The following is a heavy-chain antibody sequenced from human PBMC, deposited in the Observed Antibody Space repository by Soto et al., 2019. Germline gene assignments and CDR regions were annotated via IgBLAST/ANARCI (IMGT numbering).Heavy chain of an antibody. D-gene: IGHD1-26*01. CDR1: GFTFNSYW. CDR3: ARGWGLDP. CDR2: IKQDGSEK. V-gene: IGHV3-7*04. Sequence: EVQLVESGGGLVQPGGSLRLSCAASGFTFNSYWMTWVRQAPGKGLEWVANIKQDGSEKYYVDSVKGRFTISRDNAKNSLYLQMNSVRAEDTAVYYCARGWGLDPWGQGTLVTVSS. J-gene: IGHJ5*02.